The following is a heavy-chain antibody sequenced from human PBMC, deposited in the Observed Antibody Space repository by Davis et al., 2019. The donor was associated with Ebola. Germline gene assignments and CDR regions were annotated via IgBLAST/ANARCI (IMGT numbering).Heavy chain of an antibody. V-gene: IGHV4-4*02. CDR2: IYHSGST. D-gene: IGHD6-13*01. Sequence: GSLRLSCAVSGGSISSSNWWSWVRQPPGKGLEWIGEIYHSGSTNYNPSLKSRVTISVDKSKNQFSLKLSSVTAADTAVYYCARGSYSSSWGAGMDVWGQGTTVTVSS. CDR1: GGSISSSNW. J-gene: IGHJ6*02. CDR3: ARGSYSSSWGAGMDV.